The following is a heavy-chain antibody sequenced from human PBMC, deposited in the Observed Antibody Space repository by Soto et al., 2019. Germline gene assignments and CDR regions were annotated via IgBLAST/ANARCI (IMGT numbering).Heavy chain of an antibody. Sequence: QDQLVQSGAEVKKPGSSVTVSCKASGYSFTNYGITWVRQAPGQALEWLGWISAFNGNTHYAQKVQGRVTMNTDASRSTAYMERRSLRSDDKAVYYCAGDRGVAPREAGNTHYYYYMDVWGKEATVTVSS. J-gene: IGHJ6*03. CDR3: AGDRGVAPREAGNTHYYYYMDV. CDR2: ISAFNGNT. CDR1: GYSFTNYG. D-gene: IGHD6-19*01. V-gene: IGHV1-18*01.